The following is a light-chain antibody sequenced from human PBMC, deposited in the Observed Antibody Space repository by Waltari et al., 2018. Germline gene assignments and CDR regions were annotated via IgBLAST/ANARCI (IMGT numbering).Light chain of an antibody. CDR1: QSISSY. CDR2: AAS. V-gene: IGKV1-39*01. J-gene: IGKJ2*01. Sequence: DIQMTQSPSSLSASVGDRVTITCQASQSISSYLNWYQQKPGKAPKLLIYAASSLKSGFPSRFSGSGSGTDFTLTISSLQPEDFATYYCQQSYSTPYTFGQGTKLEIK. CDR3: QQSYSTPYT.